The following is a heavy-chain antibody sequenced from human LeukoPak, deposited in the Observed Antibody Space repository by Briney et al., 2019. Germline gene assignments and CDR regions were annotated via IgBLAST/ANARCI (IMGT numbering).Heavy chain of an antibody. Sequence: ASVKVSCTASGYTFTSYAMHWVRQAPGQGLEWMGIVNPSGGSTSYAQKFQGRVTMTRDTSTSTVYMELSSLRSEDTAVYYCARVDTAMALDYWGQGTLVTVSS. CDR2: VNPSGGST. J-gene: IGHJ4*02. D-gene: IGHD5-18*01. CDR3: ARVDTAMALDY. V-gene: IGHV1-46*01. CDR1: GYTFTSYA.